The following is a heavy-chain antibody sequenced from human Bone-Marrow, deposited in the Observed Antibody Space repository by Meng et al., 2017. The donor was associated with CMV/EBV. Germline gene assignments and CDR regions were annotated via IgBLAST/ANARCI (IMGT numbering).Heavy chain of an antibody. D-gene: IGHD6-13*01. CDR3: ASDSSSWYYLDY. CDR1: GGSISSGGYY. Sequence: SETLSLTCTVSGGSISSGGYYWSWIRQHPGKGLEWIGYIYYSGSTYYNPSLKSRVTISVDTSKNQFSLKLSCLTAADTAVYYCASDSSSWYYLDYWGQGTLVTVSS. J-gene: IGHJ4*02. V-gene: IGHV4-31*03. CDR2: IYYSGST.